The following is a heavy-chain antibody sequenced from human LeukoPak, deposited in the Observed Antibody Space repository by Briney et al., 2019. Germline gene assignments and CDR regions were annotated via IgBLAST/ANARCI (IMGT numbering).Heavy chain of an antibody. Sequence: PSETLSLTCTVSGGSISSYYWSWIRQPPGKGLEWIGYIYYSGSTNYNPSLKSRVTISVDTSKNQFSLKLSSVTAADTAVYYCASSGGVVNYYYYYMDVWGKGTTVTVSS. V-gene: IGHV4-59*01. J-gene: IGHJ6*03. D-gene: IGHD3-3*01. CDR3: ASSGGVVNYYYYYMDV. CDR1: GGSISSYY. CDR2: IYYSGST.